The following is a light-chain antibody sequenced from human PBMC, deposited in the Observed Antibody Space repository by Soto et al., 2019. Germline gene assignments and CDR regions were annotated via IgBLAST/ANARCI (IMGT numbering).Light chain of an antibody. Sequence: QSALTQPASVSGSPGQSIIIPCTGTSSDVGSYDLVSWYQQHPGKAPKVIIYEGVKRPSGVSDRFSGSKSGNTASLTISGLQAEDEADYHCCSYAGRPTWVFGGGTKRTVL. CDR1: SSDVGSYDL. V-gene: IGLV2-23*01. CDR2: EGV. CDR3: CSYAGRPTWV. J-gene: IGLJ3*02.